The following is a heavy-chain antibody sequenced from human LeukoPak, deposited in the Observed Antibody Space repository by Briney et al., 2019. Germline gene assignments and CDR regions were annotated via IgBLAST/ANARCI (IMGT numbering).Heavy chain of an antibody. V-gene: IGHV3-23*01. CDR3: ARAQGPPDP. Sequence: QPGGSLRLSCAASGFTFSIYAMSWVRQAPGKGLQWVSSITSRGESTWYVDSVKGRFTITRDNSENTLYLQMHSLRAEDTAVYYCARAQGPPDPWGQGTLVTVSS. J-gene: IGHJ5*02. CDR2: ITSRGEST. CDR1: GFTFSIYA.